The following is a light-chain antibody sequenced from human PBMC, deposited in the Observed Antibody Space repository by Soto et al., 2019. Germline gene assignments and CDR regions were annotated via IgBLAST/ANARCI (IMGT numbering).Light chain of an antibody. J-gene: IGLJ1*01. V-gene: IGLV2-23*03. CDR3: CSYAGSSTFVV. Sequence: QSALAQPASVSGSPGQSITISCTGTSSDVGSYNLVSWYQQHPGKAPKLMIYEGSKRPSGVSNRFSGYKSGNTASLTISGLLAEDEADYYCCSYAGSSTFVVFGTGTKLTVL. CDR1: SSDVGSYNL. CDR2: EGS.